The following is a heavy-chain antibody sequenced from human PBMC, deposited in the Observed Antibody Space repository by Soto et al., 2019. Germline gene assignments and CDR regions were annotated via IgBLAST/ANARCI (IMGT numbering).Heavy chain of an antibody. CDR3: AREGSYSAYNFAHGIQLWSFDF. J-gene: IGHJ4*02. Sequence: SETLSLTCTVSGGSINTFYWSWVRQPAGKGLEWIGRIFSSGSTSFNPSLESRVAMSVDTSKNHFSLNLSSVTAADMAVYYCAREGSYSAYNFAHGIQLWSFDFWGQGTLVTVSS. CDR1: GGSINTFY. CDR2: IFSSGST. V-gene: IGHV4-4*07. D-gene: IGHD5-12*01.